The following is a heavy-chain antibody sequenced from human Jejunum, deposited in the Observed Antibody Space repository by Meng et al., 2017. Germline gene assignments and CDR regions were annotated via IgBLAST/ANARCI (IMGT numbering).Heavy chain of an antibody. CDR2: TYYRSKWYN. CDR3: AGARYDQRDFYYYGMDV. CDR1: GDSFSSNSAA. J-gene: IGHJ6*02. D-gene: IGHD3-16*01. V-gene: IGHV6-1*01. Sequence: SETLSLTCAISGDSFSSNSAAWNWIRQSPSRGLEWLGRTYYRSKWYNDYAISVKSRITIDPDTSKNQFSLQLNSVTPEDTAVYYCAGARYDQRDFYYYGMDVWGQGTTVTVSS.